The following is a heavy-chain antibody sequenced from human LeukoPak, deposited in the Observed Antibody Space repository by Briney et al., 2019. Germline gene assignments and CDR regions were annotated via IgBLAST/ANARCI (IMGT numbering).Heavy chain of an antibody. D-gene: IGHD4-17*01. CDR1: GFTFSSYA. Sequence: GGSLSLSCAASGFTFSSYAMSWVRQAPGKGLEWVGAISGSGGSTYYADSVKGRFTISRDNSKKTLYLQMNSLRAEDTAVYYCAKPPAEGTTYYFDYWGQGTLVTVS. J-gene: IGHJ4*02. V-gene: IGHV3-23*01. CDR2: ISGSGGST. CDR3: AKPPAEGTTYYFDY.